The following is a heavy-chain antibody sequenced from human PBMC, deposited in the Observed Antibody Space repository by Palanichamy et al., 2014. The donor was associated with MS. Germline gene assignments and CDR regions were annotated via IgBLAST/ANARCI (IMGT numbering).Heavy chain of an antibody. CDR3: ARDRERDYYDSSGYWGYDAFYM. V-gene: IGHV3-21*01. CDR1: GFTFSNYR. CDR2: ISSSGSYM. J-gene: IGHJ3*02. Sequence: EVQLVESGGGLVKPGGSLRLSCAASGFTFSNYRMNWVRQAPGKGLEWVSSISSSGSYMYYADSVKGRFTISRDNAKNSLNLQMNSLRAEDTAVYYCARDRERDYYDSSGYWGYDAFYMWGQGTMVTVSS. D-gene: IGHD3-22*01.